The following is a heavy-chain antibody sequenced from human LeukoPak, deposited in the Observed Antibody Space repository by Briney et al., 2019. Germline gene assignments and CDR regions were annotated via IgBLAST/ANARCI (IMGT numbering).Heavy chain of an antibody. Sequence: LGESLKISCQGSGYRFTSYWIGWVRQLPGKGLEWMGIIYPGDSDTRYSPSFQGQVTISADKSISTAYLQWSSLKASDTAMYYCARHSRSSWYDPYFDYWGQGTLVTVSS. D-gene: IGHD6-13*01. CDR1: GYRFTSYW. CDR3: ARHSRSSWYDPYFDY. CDR2: IYPGDSDT. J-gene: IGHJ4*02. V-gene: IGHV5-51*01.